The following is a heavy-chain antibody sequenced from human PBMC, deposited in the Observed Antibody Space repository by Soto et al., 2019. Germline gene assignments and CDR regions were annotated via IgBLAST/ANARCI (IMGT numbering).Heavy chain of an antibody. CDR3: ARAPRTYDFPYYFDY. CDR2: FSATGVST. J-gene: IGHJ4*01. D-gene: IGHD3-16*01. CDR1: GFTFITYA. Sequence: PGGSLRLSCAASGFTFITYAMGWVRQAPGKGLEWVSVFSATGVSTYNADSVKGRFTISRDNSKDTLYLEMSTLRAEDTAVYYCARAPRTYDFPYYFDYWGHGTLVTVSS. V-gene: IGHV3-23*01.